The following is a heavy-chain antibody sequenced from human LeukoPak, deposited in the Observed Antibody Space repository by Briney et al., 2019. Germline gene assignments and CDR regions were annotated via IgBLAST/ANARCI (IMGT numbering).Heavy chain of an antibody. CDR2: IYRSGST. CDR1: GYSISSGYY. V-gene: IGHV4-38-2*02. CDR3: ARGGPYCSSSRCYNGENWFDP. D-gene: IGHD2-2*02. Sequence: NPSETLSLTCTVSGYSISSGYYWGWIRQPPGKGLEWIGTIYRSGSTYYNPSLKSRVTISVDTSKNQFSLKLSSVTAADTAVYYCARGGPYCSSSRCYNGENWFDPWGQGTLVTVSS. J-gene: IGHJ5*02.